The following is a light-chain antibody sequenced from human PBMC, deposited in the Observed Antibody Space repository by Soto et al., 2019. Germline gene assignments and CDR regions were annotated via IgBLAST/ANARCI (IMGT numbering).Light chain of an antibody. CDR1: QSISSY. CDR2: AAS. V-gene: IGKV1-39*01. J-gene: IGKJ5*01. Sequence: DIQMTQSPSSVSASVGDRVTITCRASQSISSYLNWYQQKPGKAPKLLIYAASSLQSGVPSRFSGSGSGTDFTLTISSLQPEDFATYYCQQSYSTPITFGQGTLLEIK. CDR3: QQSYSTPIT.